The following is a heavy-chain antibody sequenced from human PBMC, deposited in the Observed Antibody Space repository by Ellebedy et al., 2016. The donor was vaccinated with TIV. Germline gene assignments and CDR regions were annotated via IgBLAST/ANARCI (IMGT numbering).Heavy chain of an antibody. D-gene: IGHD6-13*01. V-gene: IGHV3-7*03. CDR2: IKHDGREE. CDR1: GFRFSAFW. J-gene: IGHJ4*02. CDR3: VGGSGWLFDY. Sequence: PGGSLRLSCGASGFRFSAFWMNWVRQSPGKGLEWVANIKHDGREENYVDSVKGRFAISRDNTNSAVFLQMNTLRAEDTAIYYCVGGSGWLFDYWGEGTLVTVSS.